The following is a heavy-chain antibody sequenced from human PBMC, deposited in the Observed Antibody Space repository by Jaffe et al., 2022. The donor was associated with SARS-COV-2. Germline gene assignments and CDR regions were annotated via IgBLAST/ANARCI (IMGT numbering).Heavy chain of an antibody. CDR1: GFTFSNYH. J-gene: IGHJ6*03. Sequence: QVQLVESGGGVVQPGKSLRLSCAASGFTFSNYHMNWVRQAPGKGLEWVAVISYDGNNKYYTDSVKGRFTLSRDISKNTLYLQMNSLRAEDSAVYYCARGGTTYHYYMDVWGKGTTVTVSS. D-gene: IGHD1-1*01. V-gene: IGHV3-30*04. CDR2: ISYDGNNK. CDR3: ARGGTTYHYYMDV.